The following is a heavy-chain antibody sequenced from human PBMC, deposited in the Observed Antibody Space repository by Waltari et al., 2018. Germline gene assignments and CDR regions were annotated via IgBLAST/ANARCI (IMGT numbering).Heavy chain of an antibody. CDR1: GGSISSSSYY. D-gene: IGHD6-19*01. J-gene: IGHJ4*02. CDR2: IYYSGST. CDR3: ARLAGSIAVAVFPFDY. Sequence: SGGSISSSSYYWGWIRQPPGKGLEWIGSIYYSGSTYYNPSLKSRVTISVDTSKNQFSLKLSSVTAADTAVYYCARLAGSIAVAVFPFDYWGQGTLVTVSS. V-gene: IGHV4-39*01.